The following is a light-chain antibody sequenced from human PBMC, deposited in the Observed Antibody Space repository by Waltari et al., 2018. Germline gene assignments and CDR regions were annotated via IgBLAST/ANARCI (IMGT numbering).Light chain of an antibody. CDR3: SSYTGDNILL. CDR2: EVK. CDR1: SSDIGRYNT. Sequence: QSALTQPASVSGSPGQSITISCTGTSSDIGRYNTVPWYQQYPGKAPQLIIYEVKNRPSGVSTRFSGSTSGNTASLTISALQADDEAYFYCSSYTGDNILLFGGGTKVTVL. J-gene: IGLJ3*02. V-gene: IGLV2-14*01.